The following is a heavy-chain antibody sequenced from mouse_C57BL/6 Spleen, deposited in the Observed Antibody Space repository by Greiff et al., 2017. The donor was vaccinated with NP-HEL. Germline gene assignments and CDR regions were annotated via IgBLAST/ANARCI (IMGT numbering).Heavy chain of an antibody. Sequence: QVQLQQPGAELVRPGSSVKLSCKASGYTFTSYWMDWVKQRPGQGLEWIGNIYPSDSETHYNHKFKDKATLTVDKSSSTAYMQLSRLTSEDSAVYYCARGGYSNTWGFAYWGQGTLVTVSA. CDR2: IYPSDSET. CDR3: ARGGYSNTWGFAY. D-gene: IGHD2-5*01. J-gene: IGHJ3*01. CDR1: GYTFTSYW. V-gene: IGHV1-61*01.